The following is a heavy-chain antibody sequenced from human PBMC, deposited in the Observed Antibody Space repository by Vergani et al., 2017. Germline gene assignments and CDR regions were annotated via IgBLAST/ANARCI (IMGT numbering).Heavy chain of an antibody. CDR1: GFTFSSYS. V-gene: IGHV3-21*01. CDR2: ISSSSSYI. D-gene: IGHD3-16*01. J-gene: IGHJ4*02. CDR3: ARDPEGGLPDY. Sequence: EVQLVPSGAEVKKPGESLKISCAASGFTFSSYSMNWVRQAPGKGLEWVSSISSSSSYIYYADSVKGRFTISRDNAKNSLYLQMNSLRAEDTAVYYCARDPEGGLPDYWGQGTLVTVSS.